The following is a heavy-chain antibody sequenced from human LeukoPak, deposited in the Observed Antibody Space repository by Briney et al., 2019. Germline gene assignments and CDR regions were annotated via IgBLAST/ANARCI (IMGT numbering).Heavy chain of an antibody. CDR1: GYAFTGYY. D-gene: IGHD2-15*01. CDR2: INPNSGGT. CDR3: ARVVVVAAANWFDP. V-gene: IGHV1-2*02. Sequence: ASVKVSCKASGYAFTGYYMHWVRQAPGQGLEWMGWINPNSGGTNYAQKFQGRVTMTRDTSISTAYMELSRLRSDDTAVYYCARVVVVAAANWFDPWGQGTLVTVSS. J-gene: IGHJ5*02.